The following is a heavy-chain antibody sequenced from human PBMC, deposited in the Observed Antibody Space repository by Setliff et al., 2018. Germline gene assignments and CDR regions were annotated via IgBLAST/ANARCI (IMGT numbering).Heavy chain of an antibody. J-gene: IGHJ4*02. CDR1: GFTVSAYD. V-gene: IGHV3-53*01. Sequence: LRLSCAASGFTVSAYDMSWVRQAPGKGLEWVSLLDNDGSTYYADSVKADSPSPDNSKNTLYLQMSSLRTEDTAVYYCRLWFGELLRDYWGQGTLVTVSS. CDR2: LDNDGST. CDR3: RLWFGELLRDY. D-gene: IGHD3-10*01.